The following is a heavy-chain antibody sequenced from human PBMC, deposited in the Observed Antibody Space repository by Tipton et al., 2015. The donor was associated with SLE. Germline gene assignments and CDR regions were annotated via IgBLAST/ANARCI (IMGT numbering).Heavy chain of an antibody. V-gene: IGHV3-48*01. CDR3: ARDAGSHSFFRY. J-gene: IGHJ4*02. CDR1: GFTFSSFN. CDR2: ISSTSETI. Sequence: SLRLSCAVSGFTFSSFNMNWVRQAPGMGLEWVSYISSTSETIYYADSLKGRFTASRDNAKNSLYLQMTNLRAEDTATYHCARDAGSHSFFRYWGQGTLVTVSS. D-gene: IGHD1-26*01.